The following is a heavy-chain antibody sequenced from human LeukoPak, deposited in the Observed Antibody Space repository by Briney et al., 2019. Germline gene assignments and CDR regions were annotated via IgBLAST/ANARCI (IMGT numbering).Heavy chain of an antibody. J-gene: IGHJ5*02. D-gene: IGHD2-15*01. CDR3: ARAEVVVAATHRWFDP. V-gene: IGHV4-59*01. CDR2: IYYSGST. Sequence: PSETLSLTCTVSGGSISSYYWSWIRQPPGKGLEWIGYIYYSGSTNYNPSLKSRVTISVDTSKNQFSLKLSSVTAADMAVYYCARAEVVVAATHRWFDPWGQGTLVTVSS. CDR1: GGSISSYY.